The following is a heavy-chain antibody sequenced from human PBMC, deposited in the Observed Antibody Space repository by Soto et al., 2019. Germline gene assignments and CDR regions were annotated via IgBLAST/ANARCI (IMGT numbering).Heavy chain of an antibody. CDR1: GYTFTNYA. D-gene: IGHD3-10*01. Sequence: EASVKVSCKASGYTFTNYAMQWVRQAPGQRFEWMGWINAGNGNTRYSQNFQGRVTITRDTSASTAYMELSSLISEDAAVYYCARGIWTMARGAYYFDHWGQGTLVTVSS. V-gene: IGHV1-3*01. CDR3: ARGIWTMARGAYYFDH. J-gene: IGHJ4*02. CDR2: INAGNGNT.